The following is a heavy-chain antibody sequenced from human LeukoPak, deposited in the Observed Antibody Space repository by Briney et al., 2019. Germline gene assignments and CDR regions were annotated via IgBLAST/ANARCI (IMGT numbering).Heavy chain of an antibody. Sequence: SETLSLTCTVSGGSISGYYWTWIRQPPGKGLEWIGYIFYSGSTNYNPSLKSRVTISVDTSKNQFSLKLSSVTAADTAVYYCASIIYYFDYWGQGTLVTVSS. J-gene: IGHJ4*02. D-gene: IGHD1-14*01. CDR3: ASIIYYFDY. CDR2: IFYSGST. V-gene: IGHV4-59*08. CDR1: GGSISGYY.